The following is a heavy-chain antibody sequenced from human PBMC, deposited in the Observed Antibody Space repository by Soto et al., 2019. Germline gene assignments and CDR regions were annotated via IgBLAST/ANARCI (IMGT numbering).Heavy chain of an antibody. CDR3: AKNRGRVTPPWQFAY. CDR1: GFTFSGYA. D-gene: IGHD3-10*01. CDR2: IHGGGNSA. V-gene: IGHV3-23*01. J-gene: IGHJ4*02. Sequence: PGGSLRLSCAASGFTFSGYAMSWVRQAPGKGLEWVSVIHGGGNSAYYADSVKGRFTISRDNSKNTLYLQMSSLRGEDTAVYYCAKNRGRVTPPWQFAYWGQGTLVTVSS.